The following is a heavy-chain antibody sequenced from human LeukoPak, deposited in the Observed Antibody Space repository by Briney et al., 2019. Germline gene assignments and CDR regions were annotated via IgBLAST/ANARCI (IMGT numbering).Heavy chain of an antibody. Sequence: GGSLRLSCAASGFTFSSYAMSWVRQAPGKGLEWVSAISGSGGSTYYADSVKGRFTISRDNSKNTLYLQMNSLRAEDTAVYYCSGALRDPVVTFDYWGQGTLVTVSS. CDR2: ISGSGGST. CDR3: SGALRDPVVTFDY. J-gene: IGHJ4*02. CDR1: GFTFSSYA. D-gene: IGHD4-23*01. V-gene: IGHV3-23*01.